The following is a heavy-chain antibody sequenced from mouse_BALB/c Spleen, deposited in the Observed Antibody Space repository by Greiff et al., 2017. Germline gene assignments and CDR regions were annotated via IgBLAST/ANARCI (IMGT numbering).Heavy chain of an antibody. Sequence: EVMLVESGGGLVKPGGSLKLSCAASGFTFSSYTMSWVRQTPEKRLEWVATISSGGSYTYYPDSVKGRFTISRDNAKNTLYLQMSSLKSEDTAMYYCTRVKDYFDYWGQGTTLTVSS. CDR1: GFTFSSYT. J-gene: IGHJ2*01. D-gene: IGHD1-3*01. CDR2: ISSGGSYT. CDR3: TRVKDYFDY. V-gene: IGHV5-6-4*01.